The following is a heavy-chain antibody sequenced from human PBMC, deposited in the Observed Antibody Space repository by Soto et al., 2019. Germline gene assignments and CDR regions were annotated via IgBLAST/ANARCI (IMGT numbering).Heavy chain of an antibody. D-gene: IGHD6-13*01. Sequence: EVQLLESGGGLVQPGGSLRLSCAASGFTLSNYAVTWVRQAPGKGLEWVSTISGSGGSTYYADSVKGRFTISRDNSKNTLYLKMNSLRAEDTAVYYCAKDQGSSWYEIDYWGQGTLVTVSS. V-gene: IGHV3-23*01. CDR2: ISGSGGST. CDR3: AKDQGSSWYEIDY. J-gene: IGHJ4*02. CDR1: GFTLSNYA.